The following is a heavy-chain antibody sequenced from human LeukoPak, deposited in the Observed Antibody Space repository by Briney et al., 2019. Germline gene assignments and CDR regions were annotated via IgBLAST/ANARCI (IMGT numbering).Heavy chain of an antibody. J-gene: IGHJ4*02. Sequence: SQTLSLTCAISGDSLSSNSAAWNWIRQSPSRGLVWLGRTYYRSKWYNGYAVSVKGRITINPDTSKNQFSLQLNSVTPEDTAVYYCARALESVDSYYFDYWGQGTLVTVSS. CDR3: ARALESVDSYYFDY. CDR2: TYYRSKWYN. V-gene: IGHV6-1*01. D-gene: IGHD2-15*01. CDR1: GDSLSSNSAA.